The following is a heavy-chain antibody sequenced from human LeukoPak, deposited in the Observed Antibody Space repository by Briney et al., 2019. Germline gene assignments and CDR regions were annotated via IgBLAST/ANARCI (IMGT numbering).Heavy chain of an antibody. J-gene: IGHJ4*02. CDR3: ARGDGYNSNPDY. CDR2: IYYSGST. Sequence: SETLSLTCTVSGGSIGSGGYYGSWIRQHPGKGLEWIGYIYYSGSTYYNPSLKSRVTISVDTSKNQFSLKLSSVTAADTAVYYCARGDGYNSNPDYWGQGTLVTVSS. CDR1: GGSIGSGGYY. D-gene: IGHD5-24*01. V-gene: IGHV4-31*03.